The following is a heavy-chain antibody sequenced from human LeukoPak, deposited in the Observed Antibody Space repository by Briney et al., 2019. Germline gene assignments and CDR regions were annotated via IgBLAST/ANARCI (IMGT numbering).Heavy chain of an antibody. V-gene: IGHV1-46*01. CDR2: INPRGGST. CDR3: ARCGPSGSYYCAFDY. Sequence: ASVKVSCKASGYAFTSYYMHWVRQAPGQGLEWMGIINPRGGSTSYAQKFQGRVTMTRDTSTSTVYMELSSLRSEDTAVYYCARCGPSGSYYCAFDYWGQGTLVTVSS. D-gene: IGHD1-26*01. J-gene: IGHJ4*02. CDR1: GYAFTSYY.